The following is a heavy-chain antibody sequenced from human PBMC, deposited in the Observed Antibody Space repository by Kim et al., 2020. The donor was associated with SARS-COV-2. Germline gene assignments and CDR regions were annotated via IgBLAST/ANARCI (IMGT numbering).Heavy chain of an antibody. D-gene: IGHD6-19*01. CDR3: ARGRGIAVAGTGELFYYYYGMDV. J-gene: IGHJ6*02. V-gene: IGHV4-61*01. CDR2: IYYSGST. CDR1: GGSVSSGSYY. Sequence: SETLSLTCTVSGGSVSSGSYYWSWIRQPPGKGLEWIGYIYYSGSTNYNPSLKSRVTISVDTSKNQFSLKLSSVTAADTAVYYCARGRGIAVAGTGELFYYYYGMDVWGQGTTVTVSS.